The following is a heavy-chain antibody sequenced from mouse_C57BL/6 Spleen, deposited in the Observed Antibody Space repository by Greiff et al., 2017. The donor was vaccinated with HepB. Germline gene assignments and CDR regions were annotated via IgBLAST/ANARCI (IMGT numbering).Heavy chain of an antibody. CDR1: GYTFTDYY. CDR2: INPNNGGT. J-gene: IGHJ3*01. V-gene: IGHV1-26*01. D-gene: IGHD2-4*01. CDR3: ARGLRREFAY. Sequence: EVQLQQSGPELVKPGASVKISCKASGYTFTDYYMNWVKQSHGKSLEWIGDINPNNGGTSYNQKFKGKATLTVDKSSSTAYMEVRSLTSEDSAVYYCARGLRREFAYWGQGTLVTVSA.